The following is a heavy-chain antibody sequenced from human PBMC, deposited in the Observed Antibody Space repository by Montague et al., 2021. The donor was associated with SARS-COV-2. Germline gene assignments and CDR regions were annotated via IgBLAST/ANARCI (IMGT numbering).Heavy chain of an antibody. CDR2: IYSSGTT. J-gene: IGHJ6*02. V-gene: IGHV4-39*07. Sequence: SETLSLTCTVSGGSIGTSSHFWGWVRQPPGKGLEWIGIIYSSGTTSYIPSLKSRLTISSDTSKNQFSLRLASVTAADTAVYYCARFREAGDVLDYWGQGTTVTVSS. CDR3: ARFREAGDVLDY. CDR1: GGSIGTSSHF. D-gene: IGHD7-27*01.